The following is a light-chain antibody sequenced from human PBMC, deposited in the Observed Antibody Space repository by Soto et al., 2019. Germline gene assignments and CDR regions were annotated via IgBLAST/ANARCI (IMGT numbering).Light chain of an antibody. CDR3: QQYNGYSYT. J-gene: IGKJ2*01. Sequence: DIQMTQSPSTLSASVGDRVTITCRASQSIGTWLAWYQQKPGTAPDPLIYKASSLQAGVPSRFSGSGSGTDFTLTISSLQPDDFATYYCQQYNGYSYTFGQGTRLEIK. CDR2: KAS. CDR1: QSIGTW. V-gene: IGKV1-5*03.